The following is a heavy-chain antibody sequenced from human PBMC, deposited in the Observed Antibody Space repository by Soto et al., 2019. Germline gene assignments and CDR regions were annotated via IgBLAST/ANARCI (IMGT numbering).Heavy chain of an antibody. V-gene: IGHV4-34*01. Sequence: QVQLQQWGAGLLKPSETLSLTCAVYGGSFSGYYWSWIRQPPGKGLEWIGEINHSGSTNYNPSLKSRVTMSVDTSKNQFSLKLSSVTAADTAVYYCARGPYYDSSGYYYVVGYFDYWGQGTLVTVSS. CDR1: GGSFSGYY. D-gene: IGHD3-22*01. CDR2: INHSGST. J-gene: IGHJ4*02. CDR3: ARGPYYDSSGYYYVVGYFDY.